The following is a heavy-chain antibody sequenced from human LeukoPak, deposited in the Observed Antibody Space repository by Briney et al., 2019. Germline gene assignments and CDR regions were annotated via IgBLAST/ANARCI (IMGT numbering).Heavy chain of an antibody. Sequence: GASVKVSCKASGGTFSSYAISWVRQAPGQGLEWMGGIIPIFGTANYAQKSQGRVTMTRDTSTSTVYMELSSLRSEDTAVYYCARLPHRDGYNNLVDYWGQGTLVTVSS. CDR1: GGTFSSYA. D-gene: IGHD5-24*01. CDR2: IIPIFGTA. CDR3: ARLPHRDGYNNLVDY. J-gene: IGHJ4*02. V-gene: IGHV1-69*05.